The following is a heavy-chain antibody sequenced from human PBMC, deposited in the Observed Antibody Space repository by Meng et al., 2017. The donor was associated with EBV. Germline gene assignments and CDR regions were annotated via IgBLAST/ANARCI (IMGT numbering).Heavy chain of an antibody. D-gene: IGHD3-10*01. V-gene: IGHV1-69*01. J-gene: IGHJ4*02. CDR3: ASESGRGFTPDY. CDR1: GGTFRSDA. CDR2: LIPMVGAP. Sequence: GHLRQSGGEWKKPGSSVKVSGRTSGGTFRSDAVSWVRQAPGQGLEWMGGLIPMVGAPHYAQKFQGRVTIIADESTSTHSMELNSLRSEDTAMYYCASESGRGFTPDYWGQGTLVTVSS.